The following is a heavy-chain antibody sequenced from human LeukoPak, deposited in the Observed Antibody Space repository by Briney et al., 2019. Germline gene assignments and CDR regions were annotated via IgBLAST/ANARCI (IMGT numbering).Heavy chain of an antibody. V-gene: IGHV4-39*01. CDR3: ARLTTMSRLFDI. CDR1: GGSISSSSYY. J-gene: IGHJ3*02. Sequence: SETLSLTCTVSGGSISSSSYYWGWIRQPPGKGLEWIGSIYYSGSTYYNPSLKSRVTISVDTSKNQFSLKLSSVTAAETAVYYCARLTTMSRLFDIWGQGTMVTVSS. D-gene: IGHD3-10*02. CDR2: IYYSGST.